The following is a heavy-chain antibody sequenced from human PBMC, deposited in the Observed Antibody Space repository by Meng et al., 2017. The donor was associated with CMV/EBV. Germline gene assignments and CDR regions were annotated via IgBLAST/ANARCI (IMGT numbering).Heavy chain of an antibody. CDR1: GGTFSSYA. V-gene: IGHV1-69*05. CDR2: IIPIFGTA. D-gene: IGHD3-22*01. CDR3: ARALNYYDSRRLGYWFDP. J-gene: IGHJ5*02. Sequence: SVKVSCKASGGTFSSYAISWVRQAPGQGLEWMGGIIPIFGTANYAQRFQGRVTITTDESTSTAYMELSSLRSEDTAVYYCARALNYYDSRRLGYWFDPWGQGTLVTVSS.